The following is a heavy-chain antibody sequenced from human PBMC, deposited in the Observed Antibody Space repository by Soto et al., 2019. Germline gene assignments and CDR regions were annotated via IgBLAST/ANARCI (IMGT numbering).Heavy chain of an antibody. Sequence: GGSLRLSCVVSGFSFSSSWMHWVRQAPGKGLVWVSRINSDGSSTNYADSVKGRFTTSRDNAKNMLYLQMNSLRVEDTALYYCVTGWSGYWGQGTLVTVSS. D-gene: IGHD2-15*01. CDR3: VTGWSGY. J-gene: IGHJ4*02. CDR1: GFSFSSSW. V-gene: IGHV3-74*01. CDR2: INSDGSST.